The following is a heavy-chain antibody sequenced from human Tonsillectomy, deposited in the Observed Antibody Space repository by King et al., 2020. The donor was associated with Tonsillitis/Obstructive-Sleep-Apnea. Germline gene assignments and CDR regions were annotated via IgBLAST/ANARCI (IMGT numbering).Heavy chain of an antibody. CDR3: TRDMSGILTGYYKEGYYFDY. Sequence: VQLVESGGGLVQPGRSLRLSCTASGFTFGDYAMSWVRQAPGKGLEWVGFIRCKAYGGTTEYAASVKGRFTISRDDSKSIAYLQMNSLKTEDTAVYYCTRDMSGILTGYYKEGYYFDYWGQGTLVTVSS. CDR1: GFTFGDYA. D-gene: IGHD3-9*01. CDR2: IRCKAYGGTT. J-gene: IGHJ4*02. V-gene: IGHV3-49*04.